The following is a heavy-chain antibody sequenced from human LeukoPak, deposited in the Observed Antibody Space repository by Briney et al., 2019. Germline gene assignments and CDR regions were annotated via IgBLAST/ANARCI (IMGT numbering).Heavy chain of an antibody. CDR3: ARAKDNYRGNDAFDI. CDR2: IYPSGGT. V-gene: IGHV4-4*07. CDR1: GGSISNYY. D-gene: IGHD4/OR15-4a*01. J-gene: IGHJ3*02. Sequence: PSETLSLTCSVSGGSISNYYWSWIRQPAGKGLEWIGRIYPSGGTNYNPSLKSRVTMSVDTSKNQFSLKLSSVTAADTAVYYCARAKDNYRGNDAFDIWGQGTTVTVSS.